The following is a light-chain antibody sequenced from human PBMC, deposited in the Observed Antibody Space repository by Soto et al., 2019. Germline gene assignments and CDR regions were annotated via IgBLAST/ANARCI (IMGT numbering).Light chain of an antibody. Sequence: ETVMTQSPATLSVSPGEGATLSCRATESINQNLAWYQQKPGQAPRLLIHGASYRATGIPDRFSGRGSGTEFTLAISRLQSEDFAVYYCQQRSNWPPVTFGQGTRLEIK. J-gene: IGKJ5*01. CDR3: QQRSNWPPVT. CDR1: ESINQN. V-gene: IGKV3-15*01. CDR2: GAS.